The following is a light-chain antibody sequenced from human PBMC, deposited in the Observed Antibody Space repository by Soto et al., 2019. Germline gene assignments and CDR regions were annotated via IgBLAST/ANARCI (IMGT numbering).Light chain of an antibody. V-gene: IGKV1-39*01. CDR2: AAS. Sequence: DIQMTQSPSSLSASVGDIVTITCRASQSISTYLNWYQQKVGKAPKLLIYAASSLQRGVPSRFSGSGSGTDVTLTISSLQPEDFANYYCQQSYSTPRTFGQGTKLEIK. CDR1: QSISTY. J-gene: IGKJ2*02. CDR3: QQSYSTPRT.